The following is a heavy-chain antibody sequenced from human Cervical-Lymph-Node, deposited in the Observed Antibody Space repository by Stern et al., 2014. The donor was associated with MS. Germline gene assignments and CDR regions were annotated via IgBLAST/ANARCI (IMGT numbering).Heavy chain of an antibody. CDR1: GLTFSTSV. V-gene: IGHV3-33*01. Sequence: VQLVESGGGVVQPGGSLRLSCVASGLTFSTSVLHWVRQAPGKGLEWVAVVWNDGSKEHFTESVKGRFSTSRDTAKNTLHLQMSSLRAEDTAVYFCATSTASDAFDIWGQGTLVTVSS. D-gene: IGHD2/OR15-2a*01. J-gene: IGHJ3*02. CDR3: ATSTASDAFDI. CDR2: VWNDGSKE.